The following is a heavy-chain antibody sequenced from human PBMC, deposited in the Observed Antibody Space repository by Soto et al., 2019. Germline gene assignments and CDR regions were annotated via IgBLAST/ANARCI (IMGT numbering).Heavy chain of an antibody. CDR1: GYAFTTYG. V-gene: IGHV1-18*01. J-gene: IGHJ4*02. CDR3: ARGRYGDY. Sequence: QVHLVQSGAEVKKPGASVKVSCKGSGYAFTTYGITWVRQSPGQGLEWMGWISAHNGNTNYAQKLQGRVTVTRDTSTSTAYMELRSLGSDDTAVYYCARGRYGDYGGQGALVTVSS. D-gene: IGHD1-1*01. CDR2: ISAHNGNT.